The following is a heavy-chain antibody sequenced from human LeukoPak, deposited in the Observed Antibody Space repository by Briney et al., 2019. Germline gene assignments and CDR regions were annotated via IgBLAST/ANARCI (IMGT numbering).Heavy chain of an antibody. D-gene: IGHD3-10*01. CDR3: ARGAYYYYGSGSDYGMDV. V-gene: IGHV1-8*01. J-gene: IGHJ6*02. Sequence: ASVKVSCKASGYTFTSYDINWVRQATGQGLEWMGWMNPNSGNTGYAQKFQGRVTMTRNTSISTAYMELSSLRSEDTAVYYCARGAYYYYGSGSDYGMDVWGQGTTVTVSS. CDR1: GYTFTSYD. CDR2: MNPNSGNT.